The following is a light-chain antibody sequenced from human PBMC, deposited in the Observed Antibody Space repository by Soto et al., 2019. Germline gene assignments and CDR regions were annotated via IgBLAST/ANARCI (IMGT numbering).Light chain of an antibody. J-gene: IGLJ1*01. CDR3: CSSVGSYV. CDR2: EVT. Sequence: QSVLNQPASVSGSPGQSVIISCTATSSDVENYKLVSWYQQHPGKAPKLIIYEVTKRPSGVSNRFSGSKSANTASLTISGLQPEDEADYYCCSSVGSYVFGTGTKVTVL. CDR1: SSDVENYKL. V-gene: IGLV2-23*02.